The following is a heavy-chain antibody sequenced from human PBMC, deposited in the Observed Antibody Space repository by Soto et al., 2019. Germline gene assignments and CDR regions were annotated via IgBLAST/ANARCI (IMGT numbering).Heavy chain of an antibody. CDR3: AKDQTIVATVDAFDI. Sequence: QVQLVESGGGVVQPGRSLRLSCAASGFTFSSYGMHWVRQAPGKGLEWVAVISYDGSNKYYADSVKGRFTISRDNSKNTLYLQMNSLRAEDTAVYYCAKDQTIVATVDAFDIRGQGTMVTVSS. J-gene: IGHJ3*02. CDR2: ISYDGSNK. V-gene: IGHV3-30*18. D-gene: IGHD5-12*01. CDR1: GFTFSSYG.